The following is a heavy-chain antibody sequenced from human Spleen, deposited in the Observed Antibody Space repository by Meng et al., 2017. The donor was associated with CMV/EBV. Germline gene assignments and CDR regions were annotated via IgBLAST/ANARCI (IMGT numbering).Heavy chain of an antibody. V-gene: IGHV1-46*01. Sequence: ASVKVSCKASGYTFTGYYMHWVRQAPGQGLEWVGIINPNGGSTGYAQKFQGRVTMTRDTSTSTVYMELRSLRSEDTAVYYCARDSRSGEGYFDYWGQGTLVTVSS. CDR3: ARDSRSGEGYFDY. CDR1: GYTFTGYY. CDR2: INPNGGST. J-gene: IGHJ4*02. D-gene: IGHD3-16*01.